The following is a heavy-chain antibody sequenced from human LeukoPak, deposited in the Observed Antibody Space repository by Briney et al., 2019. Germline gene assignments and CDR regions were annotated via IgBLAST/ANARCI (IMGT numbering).Heavy chain of an antibody. D-gene: IGHD2-2*01. V-gene: IGHV4-34*01. J-gene: IGHJ6*03. Sequence: PSETLSLTCAVYGGSFSGYYWSWIRQPPGKGLEWIGEINHSGSTNYNPSLKSRVTISVDTSKNQFSLKLSSVTAADTAVYYCARHSVIPGSNYQLPRRTGYYYYYMDVWGKGTTVTISS. CDR3: ARHSVIPGSNYQLPRRTGYYYYYMDV. CDR1: GGSFSGYY. CDR2: INHSGST.